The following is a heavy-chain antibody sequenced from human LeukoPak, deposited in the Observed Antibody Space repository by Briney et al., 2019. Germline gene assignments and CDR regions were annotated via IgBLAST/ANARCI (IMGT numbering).Heavy chain of an antibody. J-gene: IGHJ3*02. CDR1: GGTFSSYA. D-gene: IGHD2-21*02. V-gene: IGHV1-69*04. CDR3: ARILSCGGDCYSHAFDI. Sequence: ASVKVSCKASGGTFSSYAISWVRQAPGQGLEWMGRIIPIFGIANYAQKFQGRVTITADKSTSTAYMELSSLRSEDTAVYYCARILSCGGDCYSHAFDIWGQGTMVTVSS. CDR2: IIPIFGIA.